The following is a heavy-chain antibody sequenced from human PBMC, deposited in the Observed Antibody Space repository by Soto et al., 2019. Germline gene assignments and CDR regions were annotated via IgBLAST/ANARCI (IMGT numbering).Heavy chain of an antibody. J-gene: IGHJ4*02. CDR3: ARGILDSSGYLDY. CDR1: GGTFSSYA. V-gene: IGHV1-69*06. D-gene: IGHD3-22*01. Sequence: SVKVSCKASGGTFSSYAISWVRQAPVQGLEWMGGIIPIFGTANYAQKFQGRVTITADKSTSTAYMELSSLRSEDTAVYYCARGILDSSGYLDYWGQGTLVPVSS. CDR2: IIPIFGTA.